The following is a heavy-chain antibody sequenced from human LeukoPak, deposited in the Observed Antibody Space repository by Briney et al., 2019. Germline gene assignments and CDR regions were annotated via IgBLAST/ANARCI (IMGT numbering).Heavy chain of an antibody. Sequence: GGSLRLSCSASGFTFSSYAMDWVRQAPGKGLEYVSAISSNGGSTYYADSVKGRFTVSRDNSKNTLDLQMNSLRAEDTAVYYCAKGWYGDTFDIWGQGTMVTVSS. D-gene: IGHD6-13*01. V-gene: IGHV3-64*04. CDR2: ISSNGGST. CDR3: AKGWYGDTFDI. J-gene: IGHJ3*02. CDR1: GFTFSSYA.